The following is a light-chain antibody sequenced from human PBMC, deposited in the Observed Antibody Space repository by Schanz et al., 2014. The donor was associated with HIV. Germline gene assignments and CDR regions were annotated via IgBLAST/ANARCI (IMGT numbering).Light chain of an antibody. CDR1: SSNVGGYNF. J-gene: IGLJ2*01. CDR3: CSYAGTNNPV. CDR2: EVN. Sequence: QSALTQPRSVSGSPGQSVTISCTGTSSNVGGYNFVSWYQQYPGKAPKLLIYEVNKRPSGVPRRFSGSKFDNTASLTVSGLQAEDEADYYCCSYAGTNNPVFGGGTKLTVL. V-gene: IGLV2-11*01.